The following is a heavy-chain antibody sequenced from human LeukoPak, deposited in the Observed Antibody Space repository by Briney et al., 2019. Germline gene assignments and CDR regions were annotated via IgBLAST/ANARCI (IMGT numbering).Heavy chain of an antibody. CDR3: AKDSSGQFDY. D-gene: IGHD6-19*01. Sequence: GGSLRLSCAASGVTFSSHDMHWVRQAPGKGLEWMAVISYDGSNKYFADSVKGRFTISRDNSKSTLYLQMNSLRGDDTAMYYCAKDSSGQFDYWGQGTLVTVSS. CDR1: GVTFSSHD. CDR2: ISYDGSNK. J-gene: IGHJ4*02. V-gene: IGHV3-30*18.